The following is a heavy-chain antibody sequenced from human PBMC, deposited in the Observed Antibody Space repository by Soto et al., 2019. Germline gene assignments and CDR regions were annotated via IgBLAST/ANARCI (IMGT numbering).Heavy chain of an antibody. CDR1: GYTFTSYD. Sequence: QVQLVQSGAEVKKPGASVKVSCKASGYTFTSYDINWVRQATGQGLEWMGWMNPNSGNTGYAQKFQGKAPMTRNSYVSTRYVELPSLLSGATAVYSGARRGGWSRAGSAGEYSFDIWGQGTMVTVSS. J-gene: IGHJ3*02. CDR2: MNPNSGNT. CDR3: ARRGGWSRAGSAGEYSFDI. V-gene: IGHV1-8*01. D-gene: IGHD3-16*01.